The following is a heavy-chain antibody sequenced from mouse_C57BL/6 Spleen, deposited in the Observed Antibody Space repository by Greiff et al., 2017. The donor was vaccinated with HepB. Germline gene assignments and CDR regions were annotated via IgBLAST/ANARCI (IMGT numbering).Heavy chain of an antibody. D-gene: IGHD4-1*02. CDR1: GYAFSSSW. CDR3: ARCLNWDGGFAY. J-gene: IGHJ3*01. CDR2: IYPGDGDT. V-gene: IGHV1-82*01. Sequence: QVQLKESGPELVKPGASVKISCKASGYAFSSSWMNWVKQRPGKGLEWIGRIYPGDGDTNYNGKFKGKATLTADKSSSTAYMQLSSLTSEDSAVYFCARCLNWDGGFAYWGQGTLVTVSA.